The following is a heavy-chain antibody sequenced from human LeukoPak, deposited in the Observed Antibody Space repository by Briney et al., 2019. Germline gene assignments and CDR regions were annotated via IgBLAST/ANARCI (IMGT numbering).Heavy chain of an antibody. D-gene: IGHD1-26*01. J-gene: IGHJ6*03. V-gene: IGHV4-4*07. CDR1: GGSISSYY. Sequence: PSETLSLTCTVSGGSISSYYWSWIRQPAGKGLEWIGRIYNSGSTTYNPSLKSRVTMSVDTSKNQFSLKLSSVTPADTAVYYCARLRYSGSYAAHYYYYMDVWGKGTTVTISS. CDR2: IYNSGST. CDR3: ARLRYSGSYAAHYYYYMDV.